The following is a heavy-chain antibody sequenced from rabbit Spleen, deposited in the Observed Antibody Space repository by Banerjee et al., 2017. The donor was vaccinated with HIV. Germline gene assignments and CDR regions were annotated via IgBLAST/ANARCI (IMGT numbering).Heavy chain of an antibody. CDR1: GFSFSSDYY. CDR3: ARDTGTSFSSYGMDL. J-gene: IGHJ6*01. V-gene: IGHV1S40*01. D-gene: IGHD8-1*01. CDR2: IYPDSSGST. Sequence: QSLEESGGGPVQPEGSLALTCKASGFSFSSDYYMCWVRQAPGKGLECGACIYPDSSGSTYYANWAKGRLTIAKGSSTTVTLQMTSLTVADTATYFCARDTGTSFSSYGMDLWGPGTLVTVS.